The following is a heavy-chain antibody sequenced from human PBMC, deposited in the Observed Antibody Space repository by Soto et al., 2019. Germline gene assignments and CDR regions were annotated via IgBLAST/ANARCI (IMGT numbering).Heavy chain of an antibody. CDR1: GFTFSSYA. CDR2: ISGSGGST. Sequence: EVQLLESGGGLVQPGGSLRLSCAASGFTFSSYAMSWVRQAPGKGLEWVSAISGSGGSTYYADSVKGRFTISRDNSKNTLYLQMNSLRAEDTAVYYCAKSSGDIVVVVAVPFDYWGQGTLVTVSS. D-gene: IGHD2-15*01. J-gene: IGHJ4*02. CDR3: AKSSGDIVVVVAVPFDY. V-gene: IGHV3-23*01.